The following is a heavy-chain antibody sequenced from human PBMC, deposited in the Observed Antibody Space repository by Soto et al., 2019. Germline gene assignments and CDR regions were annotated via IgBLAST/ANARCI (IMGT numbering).Heavy chain of an antibody. Sequence: QVTLKESGPVLVKPTETLTLTCTVSGFSLSNVRMSVSWIRQPPGKALEWLAHIFSNDEKSYSTSLKSRLTISEDTSRGQVVLTMTNMDPVDTATYYCARNSIVSFLFDSWGQGILVTVSS. V-gene: IGHV2-26*01. D-gene: IGHD2-15*01. J-gene: IGHJ4*02. CDR3: ARNSIVSFLFDS. CDR1: GFSLSNVRMS. CDR2: IFSNDEK.